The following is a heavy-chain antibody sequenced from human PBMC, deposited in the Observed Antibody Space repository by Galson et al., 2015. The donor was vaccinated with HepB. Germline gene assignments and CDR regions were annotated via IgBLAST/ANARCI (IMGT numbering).Heavy chain of an antibody. CDR1: GDSVSSNSAA. D-gene: IGHD3-22*01. CDR3: ARNVYYDTSGYYYKPGWVDP. J-gene: IGHJ5*02. V-gene: IGHV6-1*01. Sequence: CAISGDSVSSNSAAWNWIRQSPSRGLEWLGRTYYRSKWYYDNAVSVRSRITINPDISRNKFSLQLYSVTPEDTAVYYCARNVYYDTSGYYYKPGWVDPWGQGTLVTFSS. CDR2: TYYRSKWYY.